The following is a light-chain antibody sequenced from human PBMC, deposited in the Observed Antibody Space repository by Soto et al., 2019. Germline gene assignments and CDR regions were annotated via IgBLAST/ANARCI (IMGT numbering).Light chain of an antibody. V-gene: IGKV3-15*01. CDR3: QQYEDWPPIT. Sequence: VMTQSPATLSVSPWESATLSCRASQNVFTNVAWYQQKPGQAPTLLIYGASTRAPGVPARFSGSGSATEFTLTISSLQSEDFAVYYCQQYEDWPPITFGQGTRLEI. CDR2: GAS. CDR1: QNVFTN. J-gene: IGKJ5*01.